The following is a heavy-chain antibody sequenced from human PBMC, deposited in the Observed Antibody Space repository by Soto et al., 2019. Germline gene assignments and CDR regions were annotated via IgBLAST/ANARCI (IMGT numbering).Heavy chain of an antibody. CDR2: ISSSSSTI. CDR3: ARSGSSIKYYYNYYMDV. D-gene: IGHD6-6*01. CDR1: GFTFSSYS. J-gene: IGHJ6*03. V-gene: IGHV3-48*01. Sequence: EVQLVESGGGLVQPGGSLRLSCAASGFTFSSYSMNWVRQAPGKGLEWVSYISSSSSTIYYADSVKGRFTISRDNAKNSLYLQMNSLRAEDTAVYYCARSGSSIKYYYNYYMDVWGKGTTVTVSS.